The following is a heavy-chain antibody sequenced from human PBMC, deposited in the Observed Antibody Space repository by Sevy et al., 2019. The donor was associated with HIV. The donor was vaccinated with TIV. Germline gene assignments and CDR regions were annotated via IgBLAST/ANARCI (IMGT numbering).Heavy chain of an antibody. CDR1: GFTFSSYA. D-gene: IGHD2-2*02. Sequence: GGSLRLSCAASGFTFSSYAMSWVRQAPGKGLEWVSAISGSGGSTYYADSVKGRFTISRDNSKNTLYLQMNSLRAEDTAVYYCARVLGCSSTSCYIPSYYYYGMDVWGQGTTVTVSS. V-gene: IGHV3-23*01. J-gene: IGHJ6*02. CDR2: ISGSGGST. CDR3: ARVLGCSSTSCYIPSYYYYGMDV.